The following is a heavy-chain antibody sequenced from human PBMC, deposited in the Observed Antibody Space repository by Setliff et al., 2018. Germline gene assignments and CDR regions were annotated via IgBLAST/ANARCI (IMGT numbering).Heavy chain of an antibody. CDR3: TRHEDRNKCTSSSCYRENDAFDV. CDR2: IYPGDSDT. V-gene: IGHV5-51*01. Sequence: PGESLKISCKASGYIFTNYWIGWVRQMPGKGLEWMGVIYPGDSDTRYSPSFQGQVTISADKSINTAYLQWSRLKASDTAIYYCTRHEDRNKCTSSSCYRENDAFDVWGQGAMVTVSS. CDR1: GYIFTNYW. J-gene: IGHJ3*01. D-gene: IGHD2-2*01.